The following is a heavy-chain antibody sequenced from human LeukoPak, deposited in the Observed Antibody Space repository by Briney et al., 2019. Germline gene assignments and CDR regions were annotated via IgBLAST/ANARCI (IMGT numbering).Heavy chain of an antibody. CDR1: GGSINNYY. D-gene: IGHD2-15*01. CDR3: ARGRYCSADICSGGDAFDI. Sequence: SETLSLTCTVSGGSINNYYWSWIRQPAGRGLEWIGRIYTRGSTNYNPSLKSRVTMSADTSKNQFSLKLSSVTAADTAVYYCARGRYCSADICSGGDAFDIWGQGTMVSVSS. V-gene: IGHV4-4*07. J-gene: IGHJ3*02. CDR2: IYTRGST.